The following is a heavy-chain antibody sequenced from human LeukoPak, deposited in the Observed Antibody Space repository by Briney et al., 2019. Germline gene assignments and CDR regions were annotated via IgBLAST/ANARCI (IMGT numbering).Heavy chain of an antibody. CDR2: IIPILGIA. J-gene: IGHJ4*02. D-gene: IGHD3-22*01. Sequence: SSVKVSFKSSGGTFSIYAISWVRQAPGQGLEWMGSIIPILGIANYAQKFQGRVTMTEDTSTDTAYMELSSLRSEDTAVYYCATARFDDSSGYTSDYFDYWGQGTLVTVSS. V-gene: IGHV1-69*04. CDR1: GGTFSIYA. CDR3: ATARFDDSSGYTSDYFDY.